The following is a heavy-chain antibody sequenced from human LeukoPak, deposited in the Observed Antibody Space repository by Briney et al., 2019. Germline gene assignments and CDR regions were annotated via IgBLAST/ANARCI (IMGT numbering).Heavy chain of an antibody. V-gene: IGHV1-69*05. J-gene: IGHJ6*03. Sequence: SVKVSCKASGGTFSSYAISWVRQAPGQGLEWMGGIIPIFGTANYAQKFQGRVTITTDESTSTAYMELSRLRSDDTAVYYCARAPEYCSSTSCLYYYYYYMDVWGKGTTVTVSS. D-gene: IGHD2-2*01. CDR2: IIPIFGTA. CDR3: ARAPEYCSSTSCLYYYYYYMDV. CDR1: GGTFSSYA.